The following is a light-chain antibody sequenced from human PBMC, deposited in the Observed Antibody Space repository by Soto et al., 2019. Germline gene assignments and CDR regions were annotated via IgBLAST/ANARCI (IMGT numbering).Light chain of an antibody. CDR3: CSYVDTNSWV. J-gene: IGLJ3*02. CDR1: SSDVLSYDA. V-gene: IGLV2-23*01. Sequence: QSVLTQPASVSGSPGQSITISCTGTSSDVLSYDAVSWYQHHPGKAPKLIIYEGNKRPSGVSNRFSGSRSGNMASLTISGLQAEDEADYYCCSYVDTNSWVFGGGTKLTVL. CDR2: EGN.